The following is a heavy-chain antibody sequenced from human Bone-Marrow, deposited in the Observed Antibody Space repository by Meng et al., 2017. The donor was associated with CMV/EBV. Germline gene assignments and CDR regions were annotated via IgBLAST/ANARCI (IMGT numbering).Heavy chain of an antibody. Sequence: ASEKVSCKASGYTFTGYYMHWVRQAPGQGLEWMGWINPNSGGTNYAQKFQGRVTMTRDTSISTAYMELSRLRSDDTAVYYCARELGYCSSTSCSGGDVWGQGTTVTVSS. CDR1: GYTFTGYY. J-gene: IGHJ6*02. CDR3: ARELGYCSSTSCSGGDV. D-gene: IGHD2-2*01. V-gene: IGHV1-2*02. CDR2: INPNSGGT.